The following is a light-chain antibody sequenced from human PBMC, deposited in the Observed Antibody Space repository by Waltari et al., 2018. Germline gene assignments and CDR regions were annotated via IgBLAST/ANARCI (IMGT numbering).Light chain of an antibody. V-gene: IGKV1-9*01. Sequence: IQLTQSPSSLSASVGDIVSITCRASQGISSSLAWYQQRPGKVPKLLIYAASTLQSGVPSRFSGSGSGTDFTLTISSLQPEDSATYYCQQLHSFPLTFGPGTKVEFK. J-gene: IGKJ3*01. CDR3: QQLHSFPLT. CDR2: AAS. CDR1: QGISSS.